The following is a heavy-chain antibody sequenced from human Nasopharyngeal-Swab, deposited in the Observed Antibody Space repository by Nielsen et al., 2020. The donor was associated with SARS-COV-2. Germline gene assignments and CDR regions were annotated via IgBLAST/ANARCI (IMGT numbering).Heavy chain of an antibody. CDR2: IYYSGST. D-gene: IGHD3-10*01. CDR3: ARGGGWFGELLGGYYYYYYMDV. Sequence: CQAPGKGLEWIGYIYYSGSTYYNPSLKSRVTISVDTSKNQFSLKLSSVTAADTAVYYCARGGGWFGELLGGYYYYYYMDVWGKGTTVTVSS. V-gene: IGHV4-31*02. J-gene: IGHJ6*03.